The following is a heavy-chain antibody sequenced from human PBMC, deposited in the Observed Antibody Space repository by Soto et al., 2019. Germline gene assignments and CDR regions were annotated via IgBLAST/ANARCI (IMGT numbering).Heavy chain of an antibody. D-gene: IGHD3-10*01. CDR3: AKDRHYPRDYFHY. CDR1: GYIFTAYS. J-gene: IGHJ4*02. V-gene: IGHV1-46*01. CDR2: VNPSGGST. Sequence: QVQLVQSGAEVKKPGASVKVSCKASGYIFTAYSMHWVRQAPGQGLEWIGVVNPSGGSTNYAQKFQGRITMTRDTSTSTVYMDLSSLTSEDTAVYYCAKDRHYPRDYFHYWGQGTLVTVSS.